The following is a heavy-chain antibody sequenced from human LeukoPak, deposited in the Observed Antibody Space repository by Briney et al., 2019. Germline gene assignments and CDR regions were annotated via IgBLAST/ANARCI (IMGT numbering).Heavy chain of an antibody. J-gene: IGHJ4*02. Sequence: ETLSLTCTVSGVSISTSRYYWGWIRQPPGKGLEWVSAISGSGGSTYYADSVKGRFTISRDNSKNTLYLQMNSLRAEDTAVYYCAKEMIVATPLDWGQGTLVTVSS. CDR1: GVSISTSRYY. CDR3: AKEMIVATPLD. V-gene: IGHV3-23*01. CDR2: ISGSGGST. D-gene: IGHD5-12*01.